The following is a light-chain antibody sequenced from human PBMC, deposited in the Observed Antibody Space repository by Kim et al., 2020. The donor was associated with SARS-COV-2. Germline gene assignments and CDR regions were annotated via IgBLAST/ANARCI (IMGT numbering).Light chain of an antibody. Sequence: SASVGDRVTVTCQASQDIATYLNWYQQKPGKAPKLLIYDASILERGVPSRFSGSGSGTHFTFTITGLQPEDIATYYCLQFDDLVTFGGGTKVEIK. CDR3: LQFDDLVT. CDR1: QDIATY. V-gene: IGKV1-33*01. J-gene: IGKJ4*01. CDR2: DAS.